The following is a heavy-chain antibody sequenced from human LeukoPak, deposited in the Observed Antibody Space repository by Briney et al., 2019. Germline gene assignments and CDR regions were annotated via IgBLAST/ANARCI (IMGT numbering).Heavy chain of an antibody. D-gene: IGHD6-13*01. CDR2: ISGSGGST. Sequence: GGSLRLSCAASGFTFRFCNYAMSWVRQAPGKGLEWVSAISGSGGSTYYADSLKGRFSISRDNSKNTLYLQMNSLRAEDTAVYYCAKDRITLAAAAFYYFDYWGQGTLVTVSS. J-gene: IGHJ4*02. V-gene: IGHV3-23*01. CDR1: GFTFRFCNYA. CDR3: AKDRITLAAAAFYYFDY.